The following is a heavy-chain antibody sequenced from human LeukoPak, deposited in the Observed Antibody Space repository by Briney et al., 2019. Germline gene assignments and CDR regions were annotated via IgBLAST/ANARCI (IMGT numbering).Heavy chain of an antibody. D-gene: IGHD3-10*02. CDR3: ARDRRFYYVLDY. V-gene: IGHV3-74*01. CDR1: GFTFTNYW. CDR2: VNSDGSST. J-gene: IGHJ4*02. Sequence: PGGSLRLSCAASGFTFTNYWMHWVRQAPGKGLVWVSRVNSDGSSTSYADSVKGRFTISRDNAKNTLYLQMNSLRVEDTAVYYFARDRRFYYVLDYWGQGTLVTVSS.